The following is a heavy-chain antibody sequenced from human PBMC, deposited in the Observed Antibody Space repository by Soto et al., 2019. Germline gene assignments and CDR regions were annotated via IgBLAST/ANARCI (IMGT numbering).Heavy chain of an antibody. V-gene: IGHV4-39*02. CDR1: GDSISSSRYS. CDR2: IYYSGST. D-gene: IGHD1-26*01. CDR3: AGEVVGATTKTGMRIDY. Sequence: QLQLQESGPGLVKPSETLSLTCTVSGDSISSSRYSWGWIRQPPGKGLEWIGSIYYSGSTYYNPSLKSRVTISVDTSKNQFSLKLSSVTAADTAVYYCAGEVVGATTKTGMRIDYWGQGTLVTVSS. J-gene: IGHJ4*02.